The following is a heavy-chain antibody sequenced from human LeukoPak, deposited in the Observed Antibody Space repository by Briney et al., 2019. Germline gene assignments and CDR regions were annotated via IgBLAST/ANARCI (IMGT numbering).Heavy chain of an antibody. Sequence: KPSESLSLTCTVSGGSISSYYWSWIRQPPGKGLEWIGYIYYSGSTNYNPSLKSRVTISVDTSKNQFSLKLSSVTAADTAVYYCARGPASSGWYYFDYWGQGTLVTVSS. D-gene: IGHD6-19*01. J-gene: IGHJ4*02. CDR2: IYYSGST. CDR1: GGSISSYY. CDR3: ARGPASSGWYYFDY. V-gene: IGHV4-59*01.